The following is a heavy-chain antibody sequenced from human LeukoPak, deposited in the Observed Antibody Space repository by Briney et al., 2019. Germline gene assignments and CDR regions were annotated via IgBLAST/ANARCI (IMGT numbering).Heavy chain of an antibody. J-gene: IGHJ6*02. CDR2: TYYRSKWYN. CDR3: ARGSGYDYYYGMDV. Sequence: SQTPSLTCAISGDIVSSNSAAWNWIRQSPTRGLEWLGRTYYRSKWYNDYAVSVKSRITINPDTSKNQFSLQLNSVTPEDTAVYYCARGSGYDYYYGMDVWGQGTTVTVSS. V-gene: IGHV6-1*01. CDR1: GDIVSSNSAA. D-gene: IGHD6-19*01.